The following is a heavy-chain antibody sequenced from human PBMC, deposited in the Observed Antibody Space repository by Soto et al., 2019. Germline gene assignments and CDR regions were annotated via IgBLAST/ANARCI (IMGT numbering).Heavy chain of an antibody. V-gene: IGHV3-30-3*01. J-gene: IGHJ4*02. CDR3: ARDESAAGLYYFEF. CDR1: GFTFSSYA. CDR2: ISYDGSNK. Sequence: GGSLRLSCAASGFTFSSYAMHWVRQAPGKGLEWVTFISYDGSNKYYADSVKGRFTISRDNSKNTLYLQMNSLRAEDTAVYYCARDESAAGLYYFEFWGRGALVTVSS. D-gene: IGHD6-13*01.